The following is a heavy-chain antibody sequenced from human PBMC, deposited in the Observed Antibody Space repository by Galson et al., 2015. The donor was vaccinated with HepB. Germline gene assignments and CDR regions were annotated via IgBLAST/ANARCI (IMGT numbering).Heavy chain of an antibody. CDR3: ARDAFSGHKSYGMDV. CDR1: GGSISSSSYY. D-gene: IGHD2-15*01. J-gene: IGHJ6*02. V-gene: IGHV4-39*07. Sequence: LSLTCTVSGGSISSSSYYWGWIRQPPGKGLEWIGSIYYSGSTYYNPSLKSRVTISVDTSKNQFSLKLSSVTAADTAVYYGARDAFSGHKSYGMDVWGQGTTVTVSS. CDR2: IYYSGST.